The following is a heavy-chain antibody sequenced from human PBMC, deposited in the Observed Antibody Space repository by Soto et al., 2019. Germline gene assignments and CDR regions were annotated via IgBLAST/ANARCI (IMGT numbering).Heavy chain of an antibody. CDR1: GGSFSGYY. V-gene: IGHV4-34*01. J-gene: IGHJ5*02. D-gene: IGHD6-13*01. CDR3: ARGRAAAGGWFDP. Sequence: QVQLQQWGAGLLKPSETLSLTCAVYGGSFSGYYWSWIRQPPGKGLEWIGEINHSGSTNYNPSLKSRVXXSXDXXKNQFSLKLSSVTAADTAVYYCARGRAAAGGWFDPWGQGTLVTVSS. CDR2: INHSGST.